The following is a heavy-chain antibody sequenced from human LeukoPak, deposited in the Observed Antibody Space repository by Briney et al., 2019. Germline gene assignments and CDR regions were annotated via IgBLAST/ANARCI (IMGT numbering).Heavy chain of an antibody. V-gene: IGHV5-51*01. CDR1: GYSFTSYW. Sequence: GESLKISCKGSGYSFTSYWIGWVRQMPGKGLEWMGIIYPGDSDTRYSPSFQGQVTISADKSISTAYLQWSSLKASDTAMYYCASSRRQDIVNFGGDYWGQGTLVTVSS. J-gene: IGHJ4*02. CDR3: ASSRRQDIVNFGGDY. D-gene: IGHD2-15*01. CDR2: IYPGDSDT.